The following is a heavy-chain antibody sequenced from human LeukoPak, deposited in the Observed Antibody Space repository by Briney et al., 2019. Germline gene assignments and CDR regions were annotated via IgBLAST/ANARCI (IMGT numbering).Heavy chain of an antibody. Sequence: GESLKISCKGSGYTFTSYWIAWVRQMPGKGLEWMGIIYPGDSDTRYSPSFQGQVTISADKSISTAYLQWSSLKASDTAMYYCARYRYCSGGNCYGPDYWGQGTLVTVSS. CDR3: ARYRYCSGGNCYGPDY. V-gene: IGHV5-51*01. CDR1: GYTFTSYW. J-gene: IGHJ4*02. D-gene: IGHD2-15*01. CDR2: IYPGDSDT.